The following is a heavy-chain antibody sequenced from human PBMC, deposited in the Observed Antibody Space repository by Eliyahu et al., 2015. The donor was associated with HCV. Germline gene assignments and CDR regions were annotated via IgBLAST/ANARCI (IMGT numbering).Heavy chain of an antibody. CDR1: GGSXSSRGYY. D-gene: IGHD1-1*01. J-gene: IGHJ4*02. CDR2: VYNYGTT. V-gene: IGHV4-39*07. CDR3: ARDIETGPVFDY. Sequence: QLQLQESGPGLVKPSETLSLTCTVSGGSXSSRGYYWGXIRXPPGKGLEWLGSVYNYGTTYYNPSLGSRVTMSLDTSRNQFSLTLESVIAADTAVYFCARDIETGPVFDYWGQGILVTASS.